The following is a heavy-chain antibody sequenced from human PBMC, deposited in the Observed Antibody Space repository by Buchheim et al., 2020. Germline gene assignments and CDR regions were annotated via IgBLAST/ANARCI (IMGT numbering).Heavy chain of an antibody. D-gene: IGHD2-15*01. V-gene: IGHV3-21*01. CDR1: GFTFSIYG. CDR3: ARWGYCNDGNCHLDS. CDR2: ISGNSDYI. J-gene: IGHJ5*01. Sequence: EVQLVESGGGLVKPGGSLRLSCAASGFTFSIYGVNWVRQAPGKGLEWVSSISGNSDYIYYADSVRGRFTISRDNAKNSLYLQMDSLRVEDAALYYCARWGYCNDGNCHLDSWGQGTL.